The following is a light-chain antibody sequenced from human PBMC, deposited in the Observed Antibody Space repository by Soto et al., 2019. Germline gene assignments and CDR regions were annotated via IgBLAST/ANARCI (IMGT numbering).Light chain of an antibody. J-gene: IGKJ1*01. CDR2: DAS. CDR1: QSVSSNY. Sequence: EIVLTQSPGTLSLSPGERATLSCRASQSVSSNYLAWYQQTPGQAPRLLTYDASTRATGIPDRFSGSGSGTDFTLTISRLEPEDFAVYYCQQYASSPRTFGQGTKVDIK. V-gene: IGKV3-20*01. CDR3: QQYASSPRT.